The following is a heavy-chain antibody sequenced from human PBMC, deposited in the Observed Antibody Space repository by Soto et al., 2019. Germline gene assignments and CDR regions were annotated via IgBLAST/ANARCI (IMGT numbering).Heavy chain of an antibody. CDR3: ARDRGWGVSKYSSSSKYNWFDP. J-gene: IGHJ5*02. CDR2: IIPIFGTA. Sequence: QVQLVQSGAEVKKPGSSVKVPCKASGGTFSSYAISWVRQAPGQGLGWMGGIIPIFGTANYAQKFQGRVTITADESTSTACMELSSLRSEDTAVYYCARDRGWGVSKYSSSSKYNWFDPWGQGTLVTVSS. CDR1: GGTFSSYA. D-gene: IGHD6-6*01. V-gene: IGHV1-69*01.